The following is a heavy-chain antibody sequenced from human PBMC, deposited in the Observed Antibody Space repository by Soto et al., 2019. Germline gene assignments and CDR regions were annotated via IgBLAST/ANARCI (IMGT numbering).Heavy chain of an antibody. CDR3: ARDRYYDSSGYYLTRAEYFQH. D-gene: IGHD3-22*01. V-gene: IGHV3-30-3*01. CDR1: GFTFSSYA. CDR2: ISYDGSNK. Sequence: QVQLVGSGGGVVQPGRSLRLSCAASGFTFSSYAMHWVRQAPGKGLEWVAVISYDGSNKYYADSVKGRFTISRDNSKNTLYLQMNSLRAEDTAVYYCARDRYYDSSGYYLTRAEYFQHWGQGTLVTVSS. J-gene: IGHJ1*01.